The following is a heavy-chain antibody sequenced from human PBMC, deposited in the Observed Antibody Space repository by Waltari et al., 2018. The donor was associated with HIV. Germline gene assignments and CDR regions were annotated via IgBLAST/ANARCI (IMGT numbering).Heavy chain of an antibody. V-gene: IGHV3-30*11. Sequence: QVQLVEYGGGVVQPGRSLRLSCAASGFTFSTYAMHWVRQAHGQGLEWVAVISYDGINKYYADSVKGRFTISRDNSKNTLYLQMNSLRAEDTAVYYCARPNYVWGSYRFYYFDYWGQGTLVTVSS. CDR3: ARPNYVWGSYRFYYFDY. CDR2: ISYDGINK. D-gene: IGHD3-16*02. CDR1: GFTFSTYA. J-gene: IGHJ4*02.